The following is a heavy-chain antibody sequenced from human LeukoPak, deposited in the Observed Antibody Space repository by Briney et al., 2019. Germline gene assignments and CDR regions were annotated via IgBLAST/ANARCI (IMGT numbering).Heavy chain of an antibody. CDR1: GGSISSSSDY. D-gene: IGHD1-1*01. CDR2: INYSGNT. V-gene: IGHV4-39*01. Sequence: SETLSLTCTVSGGSISSSSDYWGWIRQTPGKGLEWIGTINYSGNTLYNPSLKSRVTISVDTSRNQFSLKLRSVTAADTAVYYCARQALADYFDYWGQGTLVTVSS. J-gene: IGHJ4*02. CDR3: ARQALADYFDY.